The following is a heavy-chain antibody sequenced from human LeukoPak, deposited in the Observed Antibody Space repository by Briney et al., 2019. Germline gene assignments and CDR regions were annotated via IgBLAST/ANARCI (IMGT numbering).Heavy chain of an antibody. CDR2: ISASGGTT. V-gene: IGHV3-23*01. Sequence: GSLRLSCAASGFTFSTYAMSWVRQAPGKGLEWVSAISASGGTTFYADSVKGRFTISRDNSKNTLYLQMDSLRAEDTAVYYCAKEDGYSYGIDCWGQGTLVTVSS. J-gene: IGHJ4*02. CDR1: GFTFSTYA. D-gene: IGHD5-18*01. CDR3: AKEDGYSYGIDC.